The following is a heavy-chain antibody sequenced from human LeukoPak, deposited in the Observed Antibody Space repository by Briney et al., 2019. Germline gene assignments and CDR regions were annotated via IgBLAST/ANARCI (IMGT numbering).Heavy chain of an antibody. CDR3: ARTTLCGGDCYSDY. V-gene: IGHV4-30-2*01. Sequence: SETLSPTCTVSGGSISSGGYYWSWIRQPPGKGLEWNGYIYHSGSTYYNPSLKSRVTISVDTSKNQFSLKLSSVTAADTAVYYCARTTLCGGDCYSDYWGQGTLVTVSS. CDR2: IYHSGST. D-gene: IGHD2-21*02. J-gene: IGHJ4*02. CDR1: GGSISSGGYY.